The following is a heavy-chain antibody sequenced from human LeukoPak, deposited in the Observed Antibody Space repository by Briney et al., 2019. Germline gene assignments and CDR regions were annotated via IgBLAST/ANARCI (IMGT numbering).Heavy chain of an antibody. J-gene: IGHJ4*02. V-gene: IGHV1-69*05. CDR2: IIPIFGTA. CDR1: GGTFSSYS. D-gene: IGHD2-2*02. Sequence: SVKVSCKASGGTFSSYSISWVRQAPGQGLEWMGGIIPIFGTANYAQKFQGRVTITTDESTSTAYMELSSLRSEDTAVYYCARATGGWCSSTSCYRYYFDYWGQGTLVTVSS. CDR3: ARATGGWCSSTSCYRYYFDY.